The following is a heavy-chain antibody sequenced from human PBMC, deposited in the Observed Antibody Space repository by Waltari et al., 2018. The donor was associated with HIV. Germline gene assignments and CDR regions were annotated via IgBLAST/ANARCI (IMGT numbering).Heavy chain of an antibody. CDR3: ARDRHSSGYYYYGMDV. J-gene: IGHJ6*02. V-gene: IGHV4-31*03. CDR2: IYYSGST. D-gene: IGHD6-6*01. CDR1: GGPISSGVYY. Sequence: QVQLQESGPGLVKPSQTLSLTCTFSGGPISSGVYYWSWIRQNPGKGLEWIGYIYYSGSTYYNPSLKSRVTISVDTSKNQFSLKLSSVTAADTAVYYCARDRHSSGYYYYGMDVWGQGTTVTVSS.